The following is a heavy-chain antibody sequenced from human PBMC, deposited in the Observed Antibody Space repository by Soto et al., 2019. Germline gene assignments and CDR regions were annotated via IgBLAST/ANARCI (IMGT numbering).Heavy chain of an antibody. CDR2: IYYSGST. J-gene: IGHJ4*02. CDR1: GGSISSYY. Sequence: PSETLSLTCTGSGGSISSYYWSWIRQPPGKGLEWIGYIYYSGSTNYNPSLKSRVTISVDTSKNQFSLKLSSVTAADTAVYYCAGLLSYGDYGSDHWGQGTLVTVS. D-gene: IGHD4-17*01. CDR3: AGLLSYGDYGSDH. V-gene: IGHV4-59*01.